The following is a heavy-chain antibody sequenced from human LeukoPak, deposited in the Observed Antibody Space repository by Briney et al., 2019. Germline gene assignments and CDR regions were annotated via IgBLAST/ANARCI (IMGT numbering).Heavy chain of an antibody. CDR2: IYYSGST. D-gene: IGHD5-24*01. CDR1: GGSFSGYY. V-gene: IGHV4-59*01. CDR3: ARGHRDGPYDY. J-gene: IGHJ4*02. Sequence: SQTLSLTCAVYGGSFSGYYWSWIRQPPAKGLDWIGYIYYSGSTNYNPSLKSRVTISVDTSKNQFSLKLSSVTAEDTAVYYCARGHRDGPYDYWGQGTLVTVSS.